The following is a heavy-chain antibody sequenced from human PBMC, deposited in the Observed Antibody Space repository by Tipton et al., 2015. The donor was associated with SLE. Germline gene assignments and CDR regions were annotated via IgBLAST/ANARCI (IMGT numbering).Heavy chain of an antibody. J-gene: IGHJ4*02. CDR3: ARYFYDSSGVCLFDF. CDR2: IGIAGDT. Sequence: GSLRLSCAASGFTLSTYDMHWVRQGTGKGLEWVSVIGIAGDTYYPDSVKGRLSLSLDTSQNQLSLKLSSVTSADTAVYCCARYFYDSSGVCLFDFWGQGTLVTVSS. V-gene: IGHV3-13*01. D-gene: IGHD3-22*01. CDR1: GFTLSTYD.